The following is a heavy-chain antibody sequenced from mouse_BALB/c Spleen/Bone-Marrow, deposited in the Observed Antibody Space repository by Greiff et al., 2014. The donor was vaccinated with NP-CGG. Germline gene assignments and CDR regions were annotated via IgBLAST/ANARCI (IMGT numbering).Heavy chain of an antibody. J-gene: IGHJ3*01. CDR1: GYTFTDYN. CDR3: VKTGFAY. V-gene: IGHV1S29*02. Sequence: EVQLQQSGPELVKPGASVKISCKASGYTFTDYNMHWVKQSHGKSLEWIGYIYPYNGGTGYNQKFKSKATSTVDNSSSTAYMELRSLTSEDSAVYYCVKTGFAYWGQGTLVTVSA. CDR2: IYPYNGGT.